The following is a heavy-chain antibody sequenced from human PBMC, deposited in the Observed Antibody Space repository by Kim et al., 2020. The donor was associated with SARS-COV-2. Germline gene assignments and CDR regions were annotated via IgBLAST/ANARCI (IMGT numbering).Heavy chain of an antibody. CDR1: GFTFSSYS. V-gene: IGHV3-74*01. Sequence: GGSLRLSCAASGFTFSSYSMHWVRQAPGKGLVWVSGINSDGSNTIYADSVKGRFTISRDNSKNTLYLQMNSLRAEDTAVYYCAREFESSSCYPNALRGYFDLSGRGALVTVSS. D-gene: IGHD6-13*01. J-gene: IGHJ2*01. CDR2: INSDGSNT. CDR3: AREFESSSCYPNALRGYFDL.